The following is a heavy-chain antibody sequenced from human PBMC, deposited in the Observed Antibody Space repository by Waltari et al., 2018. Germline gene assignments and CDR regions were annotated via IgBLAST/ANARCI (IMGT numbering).Heavy chain of an antibody. Sequence: EVQLVESGGGLVPPGGSLRLSCAASGFPFSSYWMSWVRQAPGKGLEWVANIKQDGSEKYYVDSVKGRFTISRDNAKNSLYLQMNSLRAEDTAVYYCASGAGGFDYWGQGTLVTVSS. V-gene: IGHV3-7*01. D-gene: IGHD3-10*01. CDR2: IKQDGSEK. CDR1: GFPFSSYW. J-gene: IGHJ4*02. CDR3: ASGAGGFDY.